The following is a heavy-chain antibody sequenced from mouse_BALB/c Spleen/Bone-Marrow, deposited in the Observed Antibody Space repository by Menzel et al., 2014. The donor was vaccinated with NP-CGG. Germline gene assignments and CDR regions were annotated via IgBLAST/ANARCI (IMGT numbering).Heavy chain of an antibody. CDR1: GYIFTGYT. J-gene: IGHJ2*01. CDR2: INPSIGYT. Sequence: VQLHQSAAELARPGASVKLSCKASGYIFTGYTIQWIKQRPGQGLEWIGYINPSIGYTEYNQKFKDKTTLTADTSSSTTYMHLSSLTAEDSAVYYCAREGSYCAYFDYWGQGTTLTVSS. V-gene: IGHV1-4*02. CDR3: AREGSYCAYFDY. D-gene: IGHD2-10*01.